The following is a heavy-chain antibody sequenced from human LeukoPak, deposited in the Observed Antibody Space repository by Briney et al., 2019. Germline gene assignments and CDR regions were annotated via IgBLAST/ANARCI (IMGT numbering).Heavy chain of an antibody. CDR1: GFTFSSSW. V-gene: IGHV3-7*01. Sequence: QPGGSLRLSCEASGFTFSSSWMSWVRQGPGKGLEWVASINPDTSEIHYVDAVRGRFTISRDNAKNSLYLQMSSLTADDTALYYCVRSHHPGGWFDPWGQGTLVTVSS. D-gene: IGHD3-10*01. CDR3: VRSHHPGGWFDP. J-gene: IGHJ5*02. CDR2: INPDTSEI.